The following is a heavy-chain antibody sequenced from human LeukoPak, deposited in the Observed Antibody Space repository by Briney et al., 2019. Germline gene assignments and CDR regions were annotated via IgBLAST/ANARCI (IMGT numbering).Heavy chain of an antibody. CDR3: ARAASGADAFDI. CDR2: IIPIFGTA. CDR1: GGTFSSYA. Sequence: SVKVSCKASGGTFSSYANSWVRQAPGQGLEWMGGIIPIFGTANYAQKFQGRVTITADKSTSTVYMELSSLRSEDTAVYYCARAASGADAFDIWGQGTMVTVSS. V-gene: IGHV1-69*06. J-gene: IGHJ3*02.